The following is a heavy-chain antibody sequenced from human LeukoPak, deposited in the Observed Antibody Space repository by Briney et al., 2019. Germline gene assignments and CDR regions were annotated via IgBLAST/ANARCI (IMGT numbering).Heavy chain of an antibody. CDR2: ISSSSSYI. CDR3: ARDPFFEPGIAATWGEGAFDI. V-gene: IGHV3-21*01. D-gene: IGHD6-13*01. J-gene: IGHJ3*02. Sequence: PGGSLRLSCAASGFTFSSYSMNWVRQAPGKGLEWVSSISSSSSYIYYADSVKGRFTISRDNAKNSLYLQMNSLRAEDAAVYDCARDPFFEPGIAATWGEGAFDIWGQGTMVTVSS. CDR1: GFTFSSYS.